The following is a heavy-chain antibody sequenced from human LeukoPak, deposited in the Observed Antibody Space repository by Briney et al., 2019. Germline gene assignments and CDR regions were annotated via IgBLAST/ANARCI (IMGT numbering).Heavy chain of an antibody. D-gene: IGHD3-22*01. CDR2: ISGTGANT. Sequence: GGSLRLSCAASGFTFSNYAMAWVRQAPGKGLEWVSGISGTGANTYYPDSVKGRFTISRDNAKNTLYLQMNSLRAEDTAVYYCARGYYYDSSGSVAPFDYWGQGTLVTVSS. CDR3: ARGYYYDSSGSVAPFDY. V-gene: IGHV3-23*01. CDR1: GFTFSNYA. J-gene: IGHJ4*02.